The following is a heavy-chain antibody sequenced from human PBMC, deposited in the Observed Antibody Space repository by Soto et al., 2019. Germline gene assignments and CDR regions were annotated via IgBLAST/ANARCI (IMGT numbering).Heavy chain of an antibody. V-gene: IGHV3-23*01. CDR3: AKSSRPDDYYDSSGYYHYYYGMDV. J-gene: IGHJ6*02. D-gene: IGHD3-22*01. CDR2: ISGSGGST. CDR1: GFTFSSYA. Sequence: SGGSLRLSCAASGFTFSSYAMSWVRQAPGKGLEWVSAISGSGGSTYYADSVKGRFTISRDNSKNTLYLQMNSLRAEDTAVYYCAKSSRPDDYYDSSGYYHYYYGMDVWGQGTTVTVSS.